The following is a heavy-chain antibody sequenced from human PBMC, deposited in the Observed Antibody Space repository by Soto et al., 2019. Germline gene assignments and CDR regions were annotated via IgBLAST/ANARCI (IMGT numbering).Heavy chain of an antibody. CDR3: ARSTVTTSSFDY. CDR1: GGSISSSSYY. V-gene: IGHV4-39*01. Sequence: QLQESGPGLVSPSETLSLTCTVSGGSISSSSYYWGWIRQPPGKGLEWIGSIYYSGSTYYNPSLKSRVTISVDTSKNQFSLKLSSVTAADTAVYYCARSTVTTSSFDYWGQGTLVTVSS. CDR2: IYYSGST. J-gene: IGHJ4*02. D-gene: IGHD4-4*01.